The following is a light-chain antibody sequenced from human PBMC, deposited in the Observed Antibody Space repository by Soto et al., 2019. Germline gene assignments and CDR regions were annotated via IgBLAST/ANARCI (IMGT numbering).Light chain of an antibody. CDR2: EVS. J-gene: IGLJ1*01. Sequence: QSVLTQPASVSGSPGQSITISCTGTTSDVGGYKYVSWYQQHPGKAPKLLIYEVSNRPSGVSNRFSGSKSGNTASLTISGLQAEDEADYYCSSYTSSSAYVVGTGTKVTVL. CDR1: TSDVGGYKY. V-gene: IGLV2-14*01. CDR3: SSYTSSSAYV.